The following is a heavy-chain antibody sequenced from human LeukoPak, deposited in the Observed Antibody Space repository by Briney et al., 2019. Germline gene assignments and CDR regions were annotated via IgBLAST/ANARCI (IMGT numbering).Heavy chain of an antibody. J-gene: IGHJ4*02. D-gene: IGHD5-24*01. CDR2: INHSGST. V-gene: IGHV4-34*01. CDR3: ARVAEMATTGDY. CDR1: GGSFSGYY. Sequence: PSETLSLTCAVYGGSFSGYYWSWIRQPPGKGLEWIGEINHSGSTNYNPSHKSRVTISVDTSKNQFSLKLSSVTAADTAVYYCARVAEMATTGDYWGQGTLVTVSS.